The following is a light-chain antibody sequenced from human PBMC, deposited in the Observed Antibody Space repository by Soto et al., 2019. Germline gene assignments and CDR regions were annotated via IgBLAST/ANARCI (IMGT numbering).Light chain of an antibody. V-gene: IGKV3-15*01. Sequence: EIVMTQSPAALSVSPGEGATLSCRASQTVYSNFAWYQQKPGLAPRHLIHGASTRATGIPDRFSGSAAGTDITLTISSLQSEDFAVYYCQQYNNWPYTFGQGTKVEIK. CDR3: QQYNNWPYT. CDR1: QTVYSN. J-gene: IGKJ2*01. CDR2: GAS.